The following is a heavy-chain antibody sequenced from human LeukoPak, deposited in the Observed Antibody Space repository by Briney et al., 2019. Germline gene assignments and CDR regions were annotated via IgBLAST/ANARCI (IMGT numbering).Heavy chain of an antibody. CDR2: ISPSNDNT. CDR3: ATESGTNWFDP. J-gene: IGHJ5*02. CDR1: GYTFTYYA. V-gene: IGHV1-18*01. Sequence: GASVKVSCKASGYTFTYYAISWVRQAPGQGLEWMGWISPSNDNTNYAQNLQGRVTMTTDTSTNTAYMELRSLTSDDTAVYFCATESGTNWFDPWGQGTLVTVSS. D-gene: IGHD1-26*01.